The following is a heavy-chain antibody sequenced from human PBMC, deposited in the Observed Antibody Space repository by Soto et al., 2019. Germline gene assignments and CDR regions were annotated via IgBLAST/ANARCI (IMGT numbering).Heavy chain of an antibody. J-gene: IGHJ3*01. V-gene: IGHV3-7*03. Sequence: PGGSLGLSCAACGVSLSSYVMSWVRKTTGKGLEGVANIKQDGSEKYSVDSVKGRFTISRDNANNSLYLQMNSLRAEDTAVYYCARTVYYDILTGYRYWGQGTMVTVSS. D-gene: IGHD3-9*01. CDR1: GVSLSSYV. CDR2: IKQDGSEK. CDR3: ARTVYYDILTGYRY.